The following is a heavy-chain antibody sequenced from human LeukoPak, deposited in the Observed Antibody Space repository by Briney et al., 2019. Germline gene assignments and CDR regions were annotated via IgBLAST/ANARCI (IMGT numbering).Heavy chain of an antibody. V-gene: IGHV3-21*06. J-gene: IGHJ3*01. CDR2: ISSRSNYI. CDR3: AREMATISEAFDV. CDR1: GFTFSTYS. D-gene: IGHD5-12*01. Sequence: GGSLRLSCAASGFTFSTYSMTWVRQAPGKGLEWVSSISSRSNYIYYADSMKGRFTISRDNAKNSLYLQMNSLRAEDTAVYYCAREMATISEAFDVWGQGTMVTVSS.